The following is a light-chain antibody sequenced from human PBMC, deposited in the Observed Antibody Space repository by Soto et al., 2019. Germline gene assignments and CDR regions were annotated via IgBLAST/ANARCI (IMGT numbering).Light chain of an antibody. CDR2: DAF. CDR1: HSVSSSY. Sequence: MVLPQYPGTLSLSPGERATLCFRASHSVSSSYLAWYQQKPGQAPRLIINDAFNRSTGIPARFSGSGSGTDFTLTISSLEPEDFAVYYYQQRSNWPLTFGGGTKVDI. J-gene: IGKJ4*01. V-gene: IGKV3D-20*02. CDR3: QQRSNWPLT.